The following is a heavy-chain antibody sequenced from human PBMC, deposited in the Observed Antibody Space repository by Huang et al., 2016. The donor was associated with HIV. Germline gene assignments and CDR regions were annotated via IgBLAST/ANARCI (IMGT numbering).Heavy chain of an antibody. CDR1: GFILSNFG. D-gene: IGHD3-22*01. CDR2: IRNYGIKK. CDR3: ARGDYYDSSGYHPGYFDY. J-gene: IGHJ4*02. Sequence: VQLIESGGGVVQPGKSLRLSCATSGFILSNFGMHWVRQAPGRGLKWVAFIRNYGIKKNYADSVRGRFTVGRDNGNNTLFLQMRSLGVDDTAVYYCARGDYYDSSGYHPGYFDYWGQGILVTVSS. V-gene: IGHV3-33*04.